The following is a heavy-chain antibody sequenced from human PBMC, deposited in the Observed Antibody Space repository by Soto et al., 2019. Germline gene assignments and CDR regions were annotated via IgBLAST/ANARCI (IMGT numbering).Heavy chain of an antibody. V-gene: IGHV1-69*02. CDR1: GGTFSSYT. D-gene: IGHD4-17*01. Sequence: QVQLVQSGAEVKKPGSSVKVSCKASGGTFSSYTISWVRQAPGQGLEWMGRIIPILGIANYAQKFQGRVTITADKSTSTAYMELSSLRSEDTAVYYCASPKDGDYEGAFDNWGQGTMVTVSS. J-gene: IGHJ3*02. CDR2: IIPILGIA. CDR3: ASPKDGDYEGAFDN.